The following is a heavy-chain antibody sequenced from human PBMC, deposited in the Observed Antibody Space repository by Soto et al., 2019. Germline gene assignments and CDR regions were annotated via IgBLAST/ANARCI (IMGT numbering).Heavy chain of an antibody. CDR1: GFTFSSYW. CDR3: ARGKGIAARTGPSPYYYYYYMDV. J-gene: IGHJ6*03. CDR2: INSDGSST. D-gene: IGHD6-6*01. Sequence: GGSLRLSCAASGFTFSSYWMHWVRQAPGKGLVWVSRINSDGSSTSYADSVKGRFTISRDNAKNTLYLQMNSLRAEDTAVYYCARGKGIAARTGPSPYYYYYYMDVWGKGTTVTVSS. V-gene: IGHV3-74*01.